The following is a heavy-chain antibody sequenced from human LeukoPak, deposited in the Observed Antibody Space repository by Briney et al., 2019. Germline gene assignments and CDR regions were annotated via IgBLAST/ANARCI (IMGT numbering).Heavy chain of an antibody. J-gene: IGHJ5*02. CDR2: IYHSGST. Sequence: TSSQTLSLTCAVSGGSISSGGYSWSWIRQPPGKGLEWIGYIYHSGSTYYNPSLKSRVTISVDRSKNQFSLKLSSVTAADTAVYYCARADDYGSGSYSRFDPWGQGTLVTVSS. CDR3: ARADDYGSGSYSRFDP. CDR1: GGSISSGGYS. D-gene: IGHD3-10*01. V-gene: IGHV4-30-2*01.